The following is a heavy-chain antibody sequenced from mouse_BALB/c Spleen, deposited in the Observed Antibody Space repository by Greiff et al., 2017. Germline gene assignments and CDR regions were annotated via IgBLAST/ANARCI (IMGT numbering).Heavy chain of an antibody. CDR1: GYTFSSYW. D-gene: IGHD3-2*01. J-gene: IGHJ4*01. CDR2: ILPGSGST. V-gene: IGHV1-9*01. Sequence: QVHVKQSGAELMKPGASVKISCKATGYTFSSYWIEWVKQRPGHGLEWIGEILPGSGSTNYNEKFKGKATFTADTSSNTAYMQLSSLTSEDSAVYYCARPLDSSGYYAMDYWGQGTSVTVSS. CDR3: ARPLDSSGYYAMDY.